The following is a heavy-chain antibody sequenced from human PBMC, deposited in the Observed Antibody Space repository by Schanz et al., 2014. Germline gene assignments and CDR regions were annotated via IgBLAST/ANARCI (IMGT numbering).Heavy chain of an antibody. D-gene: IGHD4-17*01. CDR2: ISSSSSYI. CDR1: GFTFSSYS. V-gene: IGHV3-21*01. Sequence: VQLVESGGGLVKPGGSLRLSCAASGFTFSSYSMNWVRQAPGKGLEWVSSISSSSSYIYYADSVKGRFTISRDNAKNSLYLQMNSLRAEDTAVYYCARPRCDYGEVDYWGQGTLVTVSS. CDR3: ARPRCDYGEVDY. J-gene: IGHJ4*02.